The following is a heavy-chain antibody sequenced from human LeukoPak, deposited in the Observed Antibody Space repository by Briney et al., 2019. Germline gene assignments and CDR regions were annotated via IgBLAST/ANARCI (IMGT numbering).Heavy chain of an antibody. CDR2: IYYSGST. V-gene: IGHV4-59*01. D-gene: IGHD2-21*02. CDR3: ARAAVVVTAIAFDY. J-gene: IGHJ4*02. CDR1: GGSISSYY. Sequence: SETLSLTCTVSGGSISSYYCSWIRQPPGKGLEWIGYIYYSGSTNYNPSLKSRVTISVDTSKNQFSLKLSSVTAADTAVYYCARAAVVVTAIAFDYWGQGTLVTVSS.